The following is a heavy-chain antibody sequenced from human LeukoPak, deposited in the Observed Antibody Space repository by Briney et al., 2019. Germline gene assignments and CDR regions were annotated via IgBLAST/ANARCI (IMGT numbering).Heavy chain of an antibody. CDR1: GFSFSTYA. Sequence: PGGSLRLSCAASGFSFSTYAMSSGPQAQGKGLGWVSGISGSGVDTHYADSVTGRFRITRDNSKNTLYLELCSLRAQDRVVYCCASGTYRLGDYWGLGTLVTVSS. D-gene: IGHD3-10*01. CDR2: ISGSGVDT. V-gene: IGHV3-23*01. CDR3: ASGTYRLGDY. J-gene: IGHJ4*02.